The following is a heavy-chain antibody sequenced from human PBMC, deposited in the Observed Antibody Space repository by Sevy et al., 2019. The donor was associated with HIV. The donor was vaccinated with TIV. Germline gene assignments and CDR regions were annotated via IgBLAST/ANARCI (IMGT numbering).Heavy chain of an antibody. CDR3: ARDLRAYSGYDTDYYYYYMDD. J-gene: IGHJ6*03. CDR1: GASISTYR. D-gene: IGHD5-12*01. V-gene: IGHV4-59*01. Sequence: SETLSLICTVSGASISTYRWSWVRQPPGKGLEWIGQWIGYSGSTDYNPSLKSLVTISADTSDNELSLEVSSVTAEDTAVYFCARDLRAYSGYDTDYYYYYMDDWGKRTTVTVSS. CDR2: WIGYSGST.